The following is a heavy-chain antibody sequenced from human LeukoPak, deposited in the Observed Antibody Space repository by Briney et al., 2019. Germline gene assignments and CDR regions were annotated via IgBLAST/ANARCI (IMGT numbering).Heavy chain of an antibody. J-gene: IGHJ6*02. CDR2: IWYDGSNK. Sequence: GGSLRLSCAAPGFTFSSYGMPWVRQAPGKGLEWVAVIWYDGSNKYYADSVKGRFTISRDNSKNTLYLQMNSLRAEDTAVYYCARDITIFGVVKNYGMDVWGQGTTVTVSS. V-gene: IGHV3-33*01. CDR1: GFTFSSYG. CDR3: ARDITIFGVVKNYGMDV. D-gene: IGHD3-3*01.